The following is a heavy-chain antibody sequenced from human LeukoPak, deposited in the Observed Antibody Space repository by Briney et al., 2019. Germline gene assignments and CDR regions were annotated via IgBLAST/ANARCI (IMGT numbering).Heavy chain of an antibody. V-gene: IGHV1-2*02. CDR3: ARDPGANYFDY. J-gene: IGHJ4*02. CDR1: GYTFTGYH. Sequence: ASVKVSCKASGYTFTGYHMHWVRQAPGQGLEWMGWINPNSGGTNYAQKFQGSVTMTRDTSSSTAYMELSRLRSDDTAVYNCARDPGANYFDYWGQGTLVTVSS. D-gene: IGHD7-27*01. CDR2: INPNSGGT.